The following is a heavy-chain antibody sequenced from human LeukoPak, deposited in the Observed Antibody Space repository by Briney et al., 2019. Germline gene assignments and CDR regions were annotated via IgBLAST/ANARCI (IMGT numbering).Heavy chain of an antibody. D-gene: IGHD2-15*01. J-gene: IGHJ4*02. CDR1: GYSFTSYW. CDR2: IDPSDSYT. CDR3: ARRSGHGYFFDY. V-gene: IGHV5-10-1*04. Sequence: GESLRISCKGSGYSFTSYWISWVRQMPGKGLEWMGRIDPSDSYTNYSPSFQGQVTISADKSITTAYMQWSSLRASDTAMYYCARRSGHGYFFDYWGQGALVTVSS.